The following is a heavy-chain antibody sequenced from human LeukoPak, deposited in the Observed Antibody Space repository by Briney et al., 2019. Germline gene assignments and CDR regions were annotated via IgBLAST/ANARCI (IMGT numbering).Heavy chain of an antibody. V-gene: IGHV3-21*01. Sequence: PGGSLRLSCVASGFTFGSYAMNWVRQAPGKGLEWVSSISSGSSFIYYADSVKGRFTIARDNAKNSLYLQMNSLRPEDTAIYYCVRDQGGERWFDPWGQGTLVTVSS. CDR1: GFTFGSYA. CDR2: ISSGSSFI. CDR3: VRDQGGERWFDP. J-gene: IGHJ5*02. D-gene: IGHD3-16*01.